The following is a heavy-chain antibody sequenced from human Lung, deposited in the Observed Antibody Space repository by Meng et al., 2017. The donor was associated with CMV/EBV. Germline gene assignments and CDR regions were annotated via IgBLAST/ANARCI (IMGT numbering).Heavy chain of an antibody. J-gene: IGHJ4*02. Sequence: VPLTGSGPGLVKPSETLSLPCAVSGGSISTYYWSWIRQPPGKGLEWIGNNYYSGSTNYNPSLASRVTISVDSSKNQFSLKLSSVTAADTAVYYCARHQNGGTYPLDYWGQGTLVTVSS. CDR2: NYYSGST. V-gene: IGHV4-59*08. D-gene: IGHD3-16*02. CDR3: ARHQNGGTYPLDY. CDR1: GGSISTYY.